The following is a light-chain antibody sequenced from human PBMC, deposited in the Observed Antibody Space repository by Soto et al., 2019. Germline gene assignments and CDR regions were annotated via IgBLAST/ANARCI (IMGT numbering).Light chain of an antibody. V-gene: IGKV3-20*01. CDR2: GAS. CDR3: QHYGTSPPIT. J-gene: IGKJ5*01. CDR1: QSVSSSY. Sequence: EIVLTQSPATLSLSPGERATFYCRASQSVSSSYLAWYQQKPGQAPRLLIYGASTRATGIPDRFSGSGSGTDFSLTISRLEPEDFAVYYCQHYGTSPPITFGQGTRREIK.